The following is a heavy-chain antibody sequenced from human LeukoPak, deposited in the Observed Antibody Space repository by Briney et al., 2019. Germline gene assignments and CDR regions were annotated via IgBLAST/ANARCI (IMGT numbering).Heavy chain of an antibody. V-gene: IGHV4-4*02. D-gene: IGHD6-13*01. CDR1: GGSISSSNW. J-gene: IGHJ4*02. Sequence: SETLSLTCAVPGGSISSSNWWSWVRQPPGKGLEWIGEIYHSGSTNYNPSLKSRVTISVDKSKNQFSLKLSSVTAADTAVYYCARALYSSRTLDYWGQGTLVTVSS. CDR3: ARALYSSRTLDY. CDR2: IYHSGST.